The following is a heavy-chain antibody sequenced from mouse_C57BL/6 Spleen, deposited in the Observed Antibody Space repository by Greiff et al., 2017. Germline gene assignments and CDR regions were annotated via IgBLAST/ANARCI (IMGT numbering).Heavy chain of an antibody. J-gene: IGHJ4*01. D-gene: IGHD2-3*01. Sequence: EVKLQQSGPELVKPGASVKISCKASGYTFTDYYMNWVKQSHGKSLEWIGDINPNNGGSSYNQKFKGKATLTVDKSSSTAYMELRSLTSEDSAVYYCARPVGYYVDYAMDYWGQGTSVTVSS. CDR3: ARPVGYYVDYAMDY. V-gene: IGHV1-26*01. CDR1: GYTFTDYY. CDR2: INPNNGGS.